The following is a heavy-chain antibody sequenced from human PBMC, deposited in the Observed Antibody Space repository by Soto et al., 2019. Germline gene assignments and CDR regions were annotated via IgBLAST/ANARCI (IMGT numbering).Heavy chain of an antibody. CDR2: INAGNGNT. CDR1: GYTFTSYA. Sequence: ASVKVSCKASGYTFTSYAMHWVRQAPGQRLEWMGWINAGNGNTKYSQKFQGRVTITRDTSASTAYMELSSLRSEDTAVYYCARVEIPLGSGSYYNAFDIWGQGTMVTVSS. CDR3: ARVEIPLGSGSYYNAFDI. V-gene: IGHV1-3*01. J-gene: IGHJ3*02. D-gene: IGHD3-10*01.